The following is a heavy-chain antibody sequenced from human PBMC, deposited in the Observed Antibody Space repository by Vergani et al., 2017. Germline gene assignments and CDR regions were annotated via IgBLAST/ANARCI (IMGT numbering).Heavy chain of an antibody. J-gene: IGHJ3*02. D-gene: IGHD3-22*01. Sequence: QLHLQESGPGLVKPSETLSLTCTVSGGSITSSSYYWGWIRQPPGKGLEWIGNIYHSGGAYYNPSLKGRVTISVDTSKNQFSLEVTSVTAADTAVYYCAGGYDHSGFGAFDIWGQGTMVTVSS. CDR3: AGGYDHSGFGAFDI. V-gene: IGHV4-39*01. CDR2: IYHSGGA. CDR1: GGSITSSSYY.